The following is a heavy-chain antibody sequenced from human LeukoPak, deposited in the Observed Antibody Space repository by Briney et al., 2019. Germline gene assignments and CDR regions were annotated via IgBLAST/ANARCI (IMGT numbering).Heavy chain of an antibody. CDR3: ARLYSSSASSDY. V-gene: IGHV4-59*11. D-gene: IGHD6-6*01. CDR1: GGSISSHY. CDR2: IYYSGST. J-gene: IGHJ4*02. Sequence: SETLSLTCTVSGGSISSHYWSWIRQPPGKGLEWIGYIYYSGSTNYNPSFKSRVTISVDTPKNQFSLKLSSVTAADTAVYYCARLYSSSASSDYWGQGTLVTVSS.